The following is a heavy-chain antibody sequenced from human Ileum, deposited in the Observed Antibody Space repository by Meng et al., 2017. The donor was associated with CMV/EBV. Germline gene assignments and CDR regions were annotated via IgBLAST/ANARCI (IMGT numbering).Heavy chain of an antibody. J-gene: IGHJ4*02. Sequence: FSSFDMHWVREAPEKGWEYVSVISRDGCDTYYADSVKCRFTVSRDNSKNTLYLEMGSLRDEDTAMYFCARGRGRAGYVDPGISGYFDSWGQGTLVTVSS. D-gene: IGHD5-24*01. CDR1: FSSFD. V-gene: IGHV3-64*02. CDR2: ISRDGCDT. CDR3: ARGRGRAGYVDPGISGYFDS.